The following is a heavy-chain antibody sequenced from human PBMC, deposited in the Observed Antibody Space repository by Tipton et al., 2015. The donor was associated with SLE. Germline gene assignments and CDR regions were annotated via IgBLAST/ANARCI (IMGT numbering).Heavy chain of an antibody. CDR3: ARGQVGYYYMDV. Sequence: SLRLSCAASGFTFSSYSMNWVRQAPGKGLEWVSSISSSSSYIYYADSVKGRFTISRDNAKNSLYLQMNSLRAEDTAVYYCARGQVGYYYMDVWGKGTTVTVSS. J-gene: IGHJ6*03. CDR1: GFTFSSYS. V-gene: IGHV3-21*01. CDR2: ISSSSSYI.